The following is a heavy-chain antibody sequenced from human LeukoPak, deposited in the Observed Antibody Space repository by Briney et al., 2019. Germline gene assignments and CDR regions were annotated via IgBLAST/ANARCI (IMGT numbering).Heavy chain of an antibody. CDR3: ARSYDFWSGPPFDP. D-gene: IGHD3-3*01. CDR2: INPNSGGT. CDR1: GYTFTGHY. J-gene: IGHJ5*02. Sequence: ASVKVSCKASGYTFTGHYMHWVRHTPGQGLEWMGWINPNSGGTKYAQKFQGRATLTRDTSISTAYMELSRLRCDDTAVYYCARSYDFWSGPPFDPWGQGTLVTVSS. V-gene: IGHV1-2*02.